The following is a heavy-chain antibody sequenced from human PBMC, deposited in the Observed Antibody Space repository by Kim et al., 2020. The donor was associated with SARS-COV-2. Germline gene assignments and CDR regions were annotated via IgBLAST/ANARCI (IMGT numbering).Heavy chain of an antibody. Sequence: SVKVSCKASGGTFSSYAISWVRQAPGQGLEWMGRIIPILGIANYAQKFQGRVTITADKSTSTAYMELSSLRSEDTAVYYCAREPWGTRVSDYYYYGMDVWGRGTTVPVSS. J-gene: IGHJ6*02. D-gene: IGHD3-16*01. V-gene: IGHV1-69*04. CDR1: GGTFSSYA. CDR2: IIPILGIA. CDR3: AREPWGTRVSDYYYYGMDV.